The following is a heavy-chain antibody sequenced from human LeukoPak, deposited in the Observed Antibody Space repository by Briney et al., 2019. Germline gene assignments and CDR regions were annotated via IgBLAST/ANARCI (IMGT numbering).Heavy chain of an antibody. Sequence: PSETLSLTCTVSGGSISGYYYWGWIRQPPGKGLEWSGYMFYSGSTNYNPSLKSRVTISVDTSKNQFSLKLSTVTAADTAVYYCARGAHCGGDCYYFDYWGQGTLVTVSS. CDR2: MFYSGST. CDR1: GGSISGYY. D-gene: IGHD2-21*02. V-gene: IGHV4-59*01. CDR3: ARGAHCGGDCYYFDY. J-gene: IGHJ4*02.